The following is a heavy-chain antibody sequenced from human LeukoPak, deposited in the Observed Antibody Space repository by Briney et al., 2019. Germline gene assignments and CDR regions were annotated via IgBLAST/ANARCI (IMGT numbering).Heavy chain of an antibody. D-gene: IGHD5-12*01. J-gene: IGHJ4*02. CDR1: GFTITRKY. CDR3: ASELIVAMTSDY. V-gene: IGHV3-53*05. Sequence: GGSLRLSCAASGFTITRKYMSWVRQAPGKGLDWVSLIYSAGGTSYADSVKGRFTISRDNSKNTLYLQMNSLRVEDTAVYYCASELIVAMTSDYWGQGTLVTVSS. CDR2: IYSAGGT.